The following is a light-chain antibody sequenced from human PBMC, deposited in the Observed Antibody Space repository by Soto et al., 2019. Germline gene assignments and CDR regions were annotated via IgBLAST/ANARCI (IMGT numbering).Light chain of an antibody. J-gene: IGLJ2*01. Sequence: QSVLTQPASVSGSPGQSITISCTGTSSDVGGYIYVSWYQQHPGKAPKLMIYDVSSRPSGVSNRFSGSKSGNTASLIISGLLAEDEADYYCTSYTANKTPLFGGGTKVTAL. CDR2: DVS. V-gene: IGLV2-14*03. CDR1: SSDVGGYIY. CDR3: TSYTANKTPL.